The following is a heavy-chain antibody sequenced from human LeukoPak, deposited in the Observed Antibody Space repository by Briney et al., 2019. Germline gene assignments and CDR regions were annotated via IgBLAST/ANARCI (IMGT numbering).Heavy chain of an antibody. D-gene: IGHD6-6*01. V-gene: IGHV3-30*02. CDR3: ARDSEYSSSSDFDY. CDR1: GFTFDNYG. CDR2: VRYDETNK. Sequence: GGSLRLSCAASGFTFDNYGMHWVRQAPGKGLEWVAFVRYDETNKYYADSVKGRFTISRDNSKNTLYLQMNSLRAEDTAVYYCARDSEYSSSSDFDYWGQGTLVTVSS. J-gene: IGHJ4*02.